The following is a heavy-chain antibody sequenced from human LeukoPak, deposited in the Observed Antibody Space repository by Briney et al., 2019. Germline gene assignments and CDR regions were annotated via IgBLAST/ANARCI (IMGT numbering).Heavy chain of an antibody. CDR1: GGSISSYY. Sequence: SETLSLTCTVSGGSISSYYWSWIRQPPGKGLEWIGYIYYSGSTNYNPSLKSRVTISVDTSKNQFSLKLSSVTAADTAVYYCAGYYDSSGNIDYWGQGTLVTVSS. CDR2: IYYSGST. CDR3: AGYYDSSGNIDY. D-gene: IGHD3-22*01. J-gene: IGHJ4*02. V-gene: IGHV4-59*01.